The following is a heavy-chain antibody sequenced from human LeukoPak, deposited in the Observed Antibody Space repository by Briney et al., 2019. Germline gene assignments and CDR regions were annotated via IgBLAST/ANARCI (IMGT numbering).Heavy chain of an antibody. CDR1: GGSFSGYY. CDR3: ASLILTGYQRDY. CDR2: INHSGST. D-gene: IGHD3-9*01. Sequence: SETLSLTCAVYGGSFSGYYWSWIRQPPGKGLEWIGEINHSGSTSYNPSLKSRVTISVNTSKNQFSLKLSSVTAADTAVYYCASLILTGYQRDYWGQGTLVTVSS. J-gene: IGHJ4*02. V-gene: IGHV4-34*01.